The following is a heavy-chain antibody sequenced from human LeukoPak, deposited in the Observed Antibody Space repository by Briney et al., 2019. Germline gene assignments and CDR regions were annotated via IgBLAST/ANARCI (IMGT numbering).Heavy chain of an antibody. CDR3: ARGSSTSSFF. CDR1: GFTFDDYG. V-gene: IGHV3-74*01. Sequence: GGSLRLSCAASGFTFDDYGMSWVRQAPGKGLVWVSRINSDGSSTSYADSVKGRFTISRDSAKNTLYLQMNSLRAEDTAVYHCARGSSTSSFFWGQGTLVTVSS. CDR2: INSDGSST. D-gene: IGHD2-2*01. J-gene: IGHJ4*02.